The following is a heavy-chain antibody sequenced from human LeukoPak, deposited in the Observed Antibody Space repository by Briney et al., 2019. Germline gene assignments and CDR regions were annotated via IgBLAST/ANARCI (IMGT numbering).Heavy chain of an antibody. J-gene: IGHJ5*02. V-gene: IGHV1-69*13. D-gene: IGHD3-16*02. CDR1: EGTFSSYA. CDR3: ARGFPARLRLGELSLYWFDP. Sequence: SVKVSCKASEGTFSSYAISWVRQAPGQGLEWMGGIIPIFGTANYAQKFQGRVTITADESTSTAYMELSSLRSEDTAVYYCARGFPARLRLGELSLYWFDPWGQGTLVTVSS. CDR2: IIPIFGTA.